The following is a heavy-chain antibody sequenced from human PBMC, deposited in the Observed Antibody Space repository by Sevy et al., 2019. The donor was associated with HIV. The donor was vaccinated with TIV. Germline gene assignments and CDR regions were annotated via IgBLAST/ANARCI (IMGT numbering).Heavy chain of an antibody. Sequence: SETLSLTCTVSGGSISSNGYYWSWIRQHPGKGLKWIGYIFYSGSTYYNPSLKSRVSISVDTSKNEFSLKLISVTAADTAVYYCPKDRYSSSPWDYFNALDVWGQGTTVTVSS. CDR2: IFYSGST. CDR3: PKDRYSSSPWDYFNALDV. D-gene: IGHD6-6*01. J-gene: IGHJ6*02. CDR1: GGSISSNGYY. V-gene: IGHV4-31*03.